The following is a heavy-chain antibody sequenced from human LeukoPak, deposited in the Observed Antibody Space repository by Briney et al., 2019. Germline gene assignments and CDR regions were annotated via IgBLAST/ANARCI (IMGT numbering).Heavy chain of an antibody. D-gene: IGHD2-2*01. V-gene: IGHV1-18*01. Sequence: GASVKVSCKASGYTFISYDINWVRQTTGQGLEWMGWISAYNGNTNYAQKLQGRVTMTTDTSTSTAYMELRSLRSDDTAVYYCARVIVVVPAASVRFDPWGQGTLVTVSS. CDR1: GYTFISYD. CDR3: ARVIVVVPAASVRFDP. J-gene: IGHJ5*02. CDR2: ISAYNGNT.